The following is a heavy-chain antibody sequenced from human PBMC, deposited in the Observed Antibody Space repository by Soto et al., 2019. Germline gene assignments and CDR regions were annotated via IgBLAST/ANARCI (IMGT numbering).Heavy chain of an antibody. V-gene: IGHV4-34*01. Sequence: SETLSLTCAVYGGSFSGYYWSWIRQPPGKGLEWIGEINHSGSTNYNPSLKSRVTISVDTSKNQFSLKLSSVTAADTAVYYCARCRGEGYCSSTSCEENQNFDYWGQGTLVTVSS. D-gene: IGHD2-2*01. CDR3: ARCRGEGYCSSTSCEENQNFDY. CDR1: GGSFSGYY. J-gene: IGHJ4*02. CDR2: INHSGST.